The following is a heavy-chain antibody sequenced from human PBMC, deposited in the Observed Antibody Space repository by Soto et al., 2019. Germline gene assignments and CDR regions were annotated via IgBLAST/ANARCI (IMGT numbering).Heavy chain of an antibody. CDR2: ISSSSSTI. V-gene: IGHV3-48*02. Sequence: GGSLRLSCAASGFTFSSYSMNWVRQAQGKGLEWVSYISSSSSTIYYADSVKGRFTISRDNAKNSLYLQMNSLRDEDTAVYYCARDLGGSYYEEHSFDIWGQGTMVTVSS. D-gene: IGHD1-26*01. CDR1: GFTFSSYS. CDR3: ARDLGGSYYEEHSFDI. J-gene: IGHJ3*02.